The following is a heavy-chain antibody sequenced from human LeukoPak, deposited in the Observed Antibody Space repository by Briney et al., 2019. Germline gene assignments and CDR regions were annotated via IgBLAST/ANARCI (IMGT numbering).Heavy chain of an antibody. D-gene: IGHD2-15*01. CDR2: IATGGRTI. CDR3: ARDGGTAMSGGFDY. Sequence: PGGSLRLSCAASGFTFSSYEMNWVRQAPGKGLEGISYIATGGRTIYYADSVKGRFTISRDNDKNSVYLQMNSLRAEDTAVYYCARDGGTAMSGGFDYWGQGTLVTVSS. V-gene: IGHV3-48*03. CDR1: GFTFSSYE. J-gene: IGHJ4*02.